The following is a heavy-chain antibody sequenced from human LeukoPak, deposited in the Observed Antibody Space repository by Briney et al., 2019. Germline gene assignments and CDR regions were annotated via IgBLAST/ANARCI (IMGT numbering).Heavy chain of an antibody. CDR2: IYYTGST. D-gene: IGHD6-13*01. CDR1: GGSISSYY. Sequence: SETLSLTCTVSGGSISSYYWSWIRQPPGKGLEWIGYIYYTGSTNYNPSLKSRVAISVDTSKNQFSLNLSSVTAADTAVYYCARVEHSSSWAFYFDYWGQGTLVTVSS. CDR3: ARVEHSSSWAFYFDY. J-gene: IGHJ4*02. V-gene: IGHV4-59*01.